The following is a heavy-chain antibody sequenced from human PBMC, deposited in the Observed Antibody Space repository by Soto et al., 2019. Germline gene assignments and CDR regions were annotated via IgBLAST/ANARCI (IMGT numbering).Heavy chain of an antibody. D-gene: IGHD4-4*01. CDR1: GFTFSSYG. CDR3: ARDGSLDYSNYFDY. Sequence: QVQLVESGGGVVQPGRSLRLSCAASGFTFSSYGMHWVRQAPGKGLAWVAVIWYDGSNKYYADSVKGRFTISRDNSKNTLYLQMNSLRAEDTAVYYCARDGSLDYSNYFDYWGQGTLVTVSS. CDR2: IWYDGSNK. J-gene: IGHJ4*02. V-gene: IGHV3-33*01.